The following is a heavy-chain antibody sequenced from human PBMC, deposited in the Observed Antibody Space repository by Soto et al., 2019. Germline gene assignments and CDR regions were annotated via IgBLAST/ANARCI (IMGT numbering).Heavy chain of an antibody. J-gene: IGHJ4*02. D-gene: IGHD3-22*01. Sequence: EVQLLESGGGLVQPGGSLRLSCAASGFMFSTYAMSWVRQAPGKGLEWVSGISATTGTTYYADSVKGRFTIFRDNAKNSLYLQMNSLRAEDTAVYYCARDPTGYYYDSSGYYLFDYWGQGTLVTVSS. CDR3: ARDPTGYYYDSSGYYLFDY. V-gene: IGHV3-23*01. CDR2: ISATTGTT. CDR1: GFMFSTYA.